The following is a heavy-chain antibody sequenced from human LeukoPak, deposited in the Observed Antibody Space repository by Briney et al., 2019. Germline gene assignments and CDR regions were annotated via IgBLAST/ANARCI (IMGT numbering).Heavy chain of an antibody. J-gene: IGHJ5*02. Sequence: SVKVSCKASGGTFSSYTISWVRQAPGQGLEWMGRIIPILGIANYAQKFQGRVTITADKSTSTAYMGLSSLRSEDTAVYYCARDYRASSIVVVPAASYNWFDPWGQGTLVTVSS. CDR1: GGTFSSYT. V-gene: IGHV1-69*04. D-gene: IGHD2-2*01. CDR3: ARDYRASSIVVVPAASYNWFDP. CDR2: IIPILGIA.